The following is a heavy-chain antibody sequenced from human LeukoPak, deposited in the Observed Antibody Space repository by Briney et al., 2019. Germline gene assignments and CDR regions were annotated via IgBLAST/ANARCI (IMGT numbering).Heavy chain of an antibody. CDR2: IDGSSGRI. CDR3: ARAGPHYDSPKPMDY. CDR1: GFTLSDYS. J-gene: IGHJ4*02. D-gene: IGHD3-22*01. Sequence: QPGGSPRLSCAASGFTLSDYSMNWVRQAPGKGLEWLSDIDGSSGRINYADSLKGRFTLSRDSAKNSLFLQMDSLRDEDTAVYFCARAGPHYDSPKPMDYWGQGTLVTVSS. V-gene: IGHV3-48*02.